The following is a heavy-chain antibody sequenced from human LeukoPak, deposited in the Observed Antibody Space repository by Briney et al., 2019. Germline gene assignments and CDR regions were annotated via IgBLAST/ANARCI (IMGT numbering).Heavy chain of an antibody. V-gene: IGHV3-48*03. Sequence: PGGSLRLSCAASGFTFSSFEMSWVRQAPGKGLEWVSHISSSGSTIYYADSVKGRFTISRDNAKKSLYLQMSSLRAEDTAVYYCARRAGAYSHPYDYWGQGTLVTVSS. D-gene: IGHD4/OR15-4a*01. CDR2: ISSSGSTI. CDR1: GFTFSSFE. CDR3: ARRAGAYSHPYDY. J-gene: IGHJ4*02.